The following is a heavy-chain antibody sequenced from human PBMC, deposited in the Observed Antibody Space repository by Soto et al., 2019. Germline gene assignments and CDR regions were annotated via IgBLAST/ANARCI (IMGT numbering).Heavy chain of an antibody. J-gene: IGHJ5*02. CDR2: INPNSGHT. D-gene: IGHD3-22*01. CDR1: GYTFTTYG. CDR3: ARGQVVNFDNWFDP. Sequence: QIQLLQSGAEVKKPGTSVKVSCQASGYTFTTYGIIWVRQAPGQGLEWMGWINPNSGHTNYAQNLQDRATMTTDTATNTAYMELRSLRSDDTAVYFWARGQVVNFDNWFDPWGQGTLVTVSS. V-gene: IGHV1-18*01.